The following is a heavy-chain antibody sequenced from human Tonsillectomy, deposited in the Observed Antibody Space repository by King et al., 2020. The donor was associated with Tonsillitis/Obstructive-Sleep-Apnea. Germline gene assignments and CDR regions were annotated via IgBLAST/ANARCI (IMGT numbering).Heavy chain of an antibody. V-gene: IGHV3-23*04. Sequence: VQLVESGGGLVQPGGSLRLSCAASGFTFSSYAMSWVRQAPGKGLEWVSAISGSGGYTYYADSVKGRLTISRDNSKNTLYLQMNSLRAEDTAVYYCAKIIAVAGGPIDYWGQGTLVTVSS. CDR1: GFTFSSYA. J-gene: IGHJ4*02. CDR2: ISGSGGYT. D-gene: IGHD6-19*01. CDR3: AKIIAVAGGPIDY.